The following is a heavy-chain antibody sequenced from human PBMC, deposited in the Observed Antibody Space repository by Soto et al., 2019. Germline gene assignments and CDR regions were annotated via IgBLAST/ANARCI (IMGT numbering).Heavy chain of an antibody. CDR3: ARNIAARPGYYYYYGMDV. Sequence: GASVKVSCKASGYTFTSYYMHWVRQSAGQGLEWMGIINPSGGSTSYAQKFQGRVTMTRDTSTSTVYMELSSLRSEDTAVYYCARNIAARPGYYYYYGMDVWGQGTTVTVSS. J-gene: IGHJ6*02. CDR2: INPSGGST. CDR1: GYTFTSYY. V-gene: IGHV1-46*01. D-gene: IGHD6-6*01.